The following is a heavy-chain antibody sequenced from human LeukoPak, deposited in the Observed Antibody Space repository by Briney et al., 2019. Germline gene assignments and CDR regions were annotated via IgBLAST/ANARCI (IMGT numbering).Heavy chain of an antibody. CDR2: ISSSSSYI. V-gene: IGHV3-21*01. CDR1: GFTFSSYS. J-gene: IGHJ3*02. Sequence: GGSLRLSGAASGFTFSSYSMTWVRQAPGKGLEWVSSISSSSSYIYYADSVKGRFTISRDNAKNSLYLQMNSLRAEDTAVYYCARATTVTNDTFDIWGQGTMVTVSS. CDR3: ARATTVTNDTFDI. D-gene: IGHD4-17*01.